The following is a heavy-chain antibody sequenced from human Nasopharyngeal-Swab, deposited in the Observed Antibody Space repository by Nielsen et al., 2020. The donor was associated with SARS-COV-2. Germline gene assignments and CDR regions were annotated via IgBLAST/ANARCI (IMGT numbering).Heavy chain of an antibody. J-gene: IGHJ6*03. Sequence: WIRQPPGKGLEWIGSIYYSGSTYYNPSLKSRVTISVDTSKNLFSLNLSSVSAADTAVYYCARERGRGGIWNYYYYYMDVWGKGTTVTVSS. CDR2: IYYSGST. D-gene: IGHD3-10*01. CDR3: ARERGRGGIWNYYYYYMDV. V-gene: IGHV4-39*07.